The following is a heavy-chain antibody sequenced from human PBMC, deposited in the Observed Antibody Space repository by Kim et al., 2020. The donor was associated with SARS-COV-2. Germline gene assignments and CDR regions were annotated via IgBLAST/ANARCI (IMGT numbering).Heavy chain of an antibody. CDR3: ARAAWGSGRGGYYMDV. V-gene: IGHV1-2*06. Sequence: ASVKVSCKASGYTFTGYYMHWGRQAPGQGLEWMGRINPNSGGTNYAQKFQGRVTMTRDTSISTAYMELSRLRSDDTSVYYCARAAWGSGRGGYYMDVWGKGTTVTVSS. CDR2: INPNSGGT. J-gene: IGHJ6*03. CDR1: GYTFTGYY. D-gene: IGHD6-19*01.